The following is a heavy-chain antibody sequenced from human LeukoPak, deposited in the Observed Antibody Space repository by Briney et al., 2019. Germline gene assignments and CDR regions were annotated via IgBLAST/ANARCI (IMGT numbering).Heavy chain of an antibody. J-gene: IGHJ4*02. CDR2: ISGSGGST. CDR3: TRRARDGSTWSRPYYFDY. Sequence: GGSLTPSCAASGFTFSSYAMSWVRQAAGEGLEWVSSISGSGGSTYYADSVKGRFTVSRDNSKNTLYLQMNSLRAEDTAVYFCTRRARDGSTWSRPYYFDYWGQGTLVTVSS. V-gene: IGHV3-23*01. D-gene: IGHD6-13*01. CDR1: GFTFSSYA.